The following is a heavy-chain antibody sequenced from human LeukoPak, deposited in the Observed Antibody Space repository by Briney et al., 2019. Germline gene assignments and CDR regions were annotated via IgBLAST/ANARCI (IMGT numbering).Heavy chain of an antibody. J-gene: IGHJ4*02. D-gene: IGHD3-9*01. CDR1: GFTISSYY. CDR3: ARVRVTGYSNFAY. Sequence: GGPLRLSCAASGFTISSYYMAWVRQAPGKGLEWVSVIYHSGNTDYADSVKGRFTTSRDNSKNTVYLQMSSLRAEDTAVYYCARVRVTGYSNFAYWGQGTLVTVSS. CDR2: IYHSGNT. V-gene: IGHV3-53*01.